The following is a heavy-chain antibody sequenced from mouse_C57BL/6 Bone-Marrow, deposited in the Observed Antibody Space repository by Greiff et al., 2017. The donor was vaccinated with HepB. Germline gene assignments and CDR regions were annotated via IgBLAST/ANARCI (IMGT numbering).Heavy chain of an antibody. CDR2: IYPSDSET. J-gene: IGHJ3*01. V-gene: IGHV1-61*01. CDR1: GYTFTSYW. D-gene: IGHD3-1*01. Sequence: QVQLQQPGAELVRPGSSVKLSCKASGYTFTSYWMDWVKQRPGQGLEWIGNIYPSDSETHYNQKFKDKATLTVDKSSSTAYMQLSSLTSEDSAVYYCARGGLTPFAYWGQGTLVTVSA. CDR3: ARGGLTPFAY.